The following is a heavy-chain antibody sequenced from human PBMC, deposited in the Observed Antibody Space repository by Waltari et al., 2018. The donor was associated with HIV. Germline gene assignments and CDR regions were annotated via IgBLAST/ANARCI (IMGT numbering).Heavy chain of an antibody. J-gene: IGHJ6*02. CDR1: GFTFSSHS. D-gene: IGHD2-21*02. Sequence: ELQVVESGGGLVQPGGSLRLSCAASGFTFSSHSMNLVRQAPGKGLEWVSYISGTNSTIYYGDSMKGRFTISRDNAKNSLYLQMNSLRVEDTAVYYCARCGGDGRYGMDVWGQGTTVTVSS. CDR2: ISGTNSTI. V-gene: IGHV3-48*04. CDR3: ARCGGDGRYGMDV.